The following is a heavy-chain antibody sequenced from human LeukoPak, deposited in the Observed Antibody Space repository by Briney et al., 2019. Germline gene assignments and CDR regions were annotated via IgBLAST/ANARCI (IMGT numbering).Heavy chain of an antibody. Sequence: PGGSLRLSCAASGFTFSTYAIIWVRQAPGKGLEWVSGISGNGGTTYNADSVKGRFTISRDNSKNTLHLQMNSLRVEDTATYYCARGRTGAGKCYFDYWGQGTVVTVSS. CDR2: ISGNGGTT. V-gene: IGHV3-23*01. J-gene: IGHJ4*02. CDR3: ARGRTGAGKCYFDY. CDR1: GFTFSTYA. D-gene: IGHD3/OR15-3a*01.